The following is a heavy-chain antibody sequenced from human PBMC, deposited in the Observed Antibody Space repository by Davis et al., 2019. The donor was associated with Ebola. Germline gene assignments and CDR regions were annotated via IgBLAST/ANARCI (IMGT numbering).Heavy chain of an antibody. CDR1: GFSLSPSGVG. D-gene: IGHD1-20*01. Sequence: SGPTLAKPTQTLTLTCTFSGFSLSPSGVGVGWIRQPPGKALEWLALIYWDDDKRYSPSLKSRLTITKDTSKNQVVLTMTNMDPVDTATYYCAHSLLITGIIDAFDIWGQGTMVTVSS. J-gene: IGHJ3*02. V-gene: IGHV2-5*02. CDR2: IYWDDDK. CDR3: AHSLLITGIIDAFDI.